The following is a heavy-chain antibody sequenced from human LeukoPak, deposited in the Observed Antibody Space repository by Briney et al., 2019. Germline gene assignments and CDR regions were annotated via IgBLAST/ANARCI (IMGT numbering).Heavy chain of an antibody. J-gene: IGHJ4*02. Sequence: PGGSLRLSCAASGFTVSSNYMSWVRQAPGKGLEWVSVIYSGTSTYYADSVKGRFTISRDNSKNTLYLQMNSLRAEDTAVYYCAREREGYYYDYWGQGTLVTVSS. CDR1: GFTVSSNY. V-gene: IGHV3-66*01. D-gene: IGHD6-13*01. CDR3: AREREGYYYDY. CDR2: IYSGTST.